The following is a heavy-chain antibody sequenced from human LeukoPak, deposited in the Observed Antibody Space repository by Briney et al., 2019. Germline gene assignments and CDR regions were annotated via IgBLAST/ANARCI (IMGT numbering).Heavy chain of an antibody. CDR2: LDPGDGET. D-gene: IGHD6-13*01. J-gene: IGHJ5*02. V-gene: IGHV1-24*01. Sequence: ASVKVSCKVSGYTLTELSMHWVRQAPGKGLEWMGGLDPGDGETIYAHNFQGRVTMTEDTSTDTAYMELSSLRSEDTAVYYCARRGYSSSRLSPWGKGTLVTVSS. CDR1: GYTLTELS. CDR3: ARRGYSSSRLSP.